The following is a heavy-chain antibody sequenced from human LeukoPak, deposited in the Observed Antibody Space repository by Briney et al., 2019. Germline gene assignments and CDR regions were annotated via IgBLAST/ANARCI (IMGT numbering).Heavy chain of an antibody. V-gene: IGHV3-21*01. D-gene: IGHD1-26*01. CDR2: ISSSSSYI. CDR1: GFTFSSYS. Sequence: TGGSLRLSCAASGFTFSSYSMNWVRQAPGKGLEWVSSISSSSSYIYYADSVKGRFTISRDNAKNSLYLQMNSLRAEDTAVYYCYLVGARVFDYWGQGTLVTVSS. CDR3: YLVGARVFDY. J-gene: IGHJ4*02.